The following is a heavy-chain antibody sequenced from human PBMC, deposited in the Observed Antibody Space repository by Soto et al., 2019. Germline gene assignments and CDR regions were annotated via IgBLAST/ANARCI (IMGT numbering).Heavy chain of an antibody. J-gene: IGHJ6*03. CDR2: VNYSGST. CDR3: GRAYYDFWSGSYYYYMDV. CDR1: GDSINSHY. Sequence: SETLSLTCSVSGDSINSHYWTWIRQPPGKGLEWIGYVNYSGSTKYSPSLKSRVTMSVDTSKTQFSLRLSSVTAADTAVYYCGRAYYDFWSGSYYYYMDVWGKGTTVTVSS. V-gene: IGHV4-59*08. D-gene: IGHD3-3*01.